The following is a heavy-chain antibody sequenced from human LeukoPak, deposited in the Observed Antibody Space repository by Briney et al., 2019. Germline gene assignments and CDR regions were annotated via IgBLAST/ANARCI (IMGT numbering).Heavy chain of an antibody. CDR1: GGFISSGDYY. D-gene: IGHD5-18*01. J-gene: IGHJ4*02. Sequence: SQTLSLTCTVSGGFISSGDYYWSWIRQPPGKGLKWIGYIYYSGSTYYNPSLKSRVTISVDTSKHQFSLKLSSVTAADTAVYYSAREFAAMVFFDYWGQGTLVTVSS. CDR3: AREFAAMVFFDY. V-gene: IGHV4-30-4*08. CDR2: IYYSGST.